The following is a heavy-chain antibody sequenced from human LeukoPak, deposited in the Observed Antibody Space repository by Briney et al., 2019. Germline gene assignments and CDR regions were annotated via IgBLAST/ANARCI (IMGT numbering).Heavy chain of an antibody. CDR2: INHSGST. D-gene: IGHD3-22*01. J-gene: IGHJ4*02. CDR3: ARRVRDKGYYYDSSGYYSHDY. Sequence: PSETLSLTCAVYGGSFSGYYWSWIRQPPGKGLEWIGEINHSGSTNYNPSLKSRVTISVDTSKNQFSLKLSSVTAADTAVYYCARRVRDKGYYYDSSGYYSHDYWGQGTLVTVSS. V-gene: IGHV4-34*01. CDR1: GGSFSGYY.